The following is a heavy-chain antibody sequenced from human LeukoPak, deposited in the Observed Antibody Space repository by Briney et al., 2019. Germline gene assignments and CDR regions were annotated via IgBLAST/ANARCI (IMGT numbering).Heavy chain of an antibody. Sequence: PGVXLRLSCAASGFTFSNYEMNWVRQAPGKGLEWVSYISSSGSTIYYADSVKGRFTISRDNAKNSLYLQMNRLRAEDTALYYCASTYDRSGYPDAFDIWGQGTMVTVSS. V-gene: IGHV3-48*03. CDR3: ASTYDRSGYPDAFDI. J-gene: IGHJ3*02. D-gene: IGHD3-22*01. CDR2: ISSSGSTI. CDR1: GFTFSNYE.